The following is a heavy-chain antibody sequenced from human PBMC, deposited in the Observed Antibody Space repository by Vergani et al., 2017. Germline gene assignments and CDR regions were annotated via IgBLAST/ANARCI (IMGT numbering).Heavy chain of an antibody. CDR2: IKQDGSEK. D-gene: IGHD3-3*01. Sequence: EVQLVESGGGLVQPGGSLRLSCAASGFTFSSYWMSWVRQAPGKGLEWVANIKQDGSEKYYVDSVKGRFTISRDNAKNSLYLQMNSLRAEDTAVYYCARDRGTEYYDFWSGYYEADYYYMDVWGKGTTVTVSS. CDR3: ARDRGTEYYDFWSGYYEADYYYMDV. J-gene: IGHJ6*03. CDR1: GFTFSSYW. V-gene: IGHV3-7*01.